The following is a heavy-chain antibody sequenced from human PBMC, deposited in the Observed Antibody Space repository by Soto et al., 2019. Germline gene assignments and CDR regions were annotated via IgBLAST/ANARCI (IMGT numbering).Heavy chain of an antibody. Sequence: GASVKVSCKASGYTFTDYYMHWVRQAPGQGLEWMGWINPNSGGTNYAQKFQGWVTMTRDTSISTAYMELSRLRSDDTAVYYCARDIAYCGGDCYGHDYYGMDVWGQGTTVTVSS. CDR2: INPNSGGT. CDR3: ARDIAYCGGDCYGHDYYGMDV. CDR1: GYTFTDYY. V-gene: IGHV1-2*04. J-gene: IGHJ6*02. D-gene: IGHD2-21*02.